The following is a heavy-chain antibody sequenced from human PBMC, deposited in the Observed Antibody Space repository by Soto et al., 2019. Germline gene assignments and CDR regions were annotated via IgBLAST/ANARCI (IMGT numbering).Heavy chain of an antibody. V-gene: IGHV4-4*07. J-gene: IGHJ4*02. Sequence: QVQLQESGPGLVKPSETLSLTCTVSGDSMTKYYWSWIRQPAGKGLEWTGRIYTSGSTNYNPSVTRRVTMSIDTSNNHCTLKLKSVTAADTAVYYCARTVGAAYYFDFWGQGALVTVPS. D-gene: IGHD1-26*01. CDR3: ARTVGAAYYFDF. CDR1: GDSMTKYY. CDR2: IYTSGST.